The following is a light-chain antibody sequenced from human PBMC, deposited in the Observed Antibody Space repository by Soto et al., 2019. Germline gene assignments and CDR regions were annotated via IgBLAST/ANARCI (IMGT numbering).Light chain of an antibody. J-gene: IGLJ1*01. Sequence: QSVLTPPPSASGTPGQRITISCSGSSSNIGDNPVNWYQQLPGAAPKLLIYINDQRPSGVPDRFSGSKSGTSASLAISGLQPEDEADYYCAAWDDSLNALFGTGTK. V-gene: IGLV1-44*01. CDR1: SSNIGDNP. CDR2: IND. CDR3: AAWDDSLNAL.